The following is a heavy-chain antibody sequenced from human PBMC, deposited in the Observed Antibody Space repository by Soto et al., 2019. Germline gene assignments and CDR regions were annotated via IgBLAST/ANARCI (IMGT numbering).Heavy chain of an antibody. CDR3: ARVRHIYGLGLDY. J-gene: IGHJ4*02. CDR2: IYYSGST. CDR1: GGSISSGGYY. Sequence: SETLSLTCTVSGGSISSGGYYWSWIRQHPGKGLEWIGYIYYSGSTYYNPSLKSRVTISVDTSKNQFSLKLSSVTAADTAVYYCARVRHIYGLGLDYGGQGTLVTVSS. V-gene: IGHV4-31*03. D-gene: IGHD3-10*01.